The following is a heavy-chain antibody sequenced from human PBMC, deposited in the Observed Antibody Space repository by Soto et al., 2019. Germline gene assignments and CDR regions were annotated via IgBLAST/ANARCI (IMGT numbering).Heavy chain of an antibody. J-gene: IGHJ4*02. CDR3: AKAQTYSRLSGHFDY. D-gene: IGHD6-6*01. Sequence: GGSLRLSCAASGFTFDDYAMHWVRQAPGKGLEWVSSISWNSGSIGYADSVKGRFTISRDNAKNSLYLQMNSLTTEDTALYYCAKAQTYSRLSGHFDYWGQGTLVTVSS. CDR2: ISWNSGSI. CDR1: GFTFDDYA. V-gene: IGHV3-9*01.